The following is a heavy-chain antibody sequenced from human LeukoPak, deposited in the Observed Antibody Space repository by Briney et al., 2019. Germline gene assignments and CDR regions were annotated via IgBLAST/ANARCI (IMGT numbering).Heavy chain of an antibody. CDR2: IRYDGSDK. CDR3: ASATFSNWFYFDQ. V-gene: IGHV3-30*02. Sequence: GGYLRLSCEASGFTFSSFGMHWVRQAPGKGLEWEAFIRYDGSDKYYGDSVKGRFTISRDNSNNALFLQMNSLRAEDTSTYYCASATFSNWFYFDQWSQGTLVTVSS. D-gene: IGHD6-13*01. J-gene: IGHJ4*02. CDR1: GFTFSSFG.